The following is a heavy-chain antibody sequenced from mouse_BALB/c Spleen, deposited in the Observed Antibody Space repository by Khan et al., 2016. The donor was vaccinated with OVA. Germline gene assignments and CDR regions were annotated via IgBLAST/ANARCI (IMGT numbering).Heavy chain of an antibody. V-gene: IGHV3-6*02. CDR3: ARDEGYYYGDYFDY. CDR1: GYLITSGCY. D-gene: IGHD1-1*01. J-gene: IGHJ2*01. Sequence: EVQLQESGPGLVKPSQSLSLTCSVTGYLITSGCYWNWIRQFPGNKLEWMGHISYDGKNNYNPSLKNRISITRDTSKNQFFLRLHSVTPWDKATYDCARDEGYYYGDYFDYWGQGTTLTVSS. CDR2: ISYDGKN.